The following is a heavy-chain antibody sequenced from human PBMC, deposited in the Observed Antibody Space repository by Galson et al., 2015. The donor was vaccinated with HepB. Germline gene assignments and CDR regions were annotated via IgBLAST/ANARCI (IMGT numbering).Heavy chain of an antibody. J-gene: IGHJ4*02. CDR1: GGTFSSYP. D-gene: IGHD2-15*01. CDR2: IIPLLGTT. Sequence: SVKVSCKASGGTFSSYPITWVRQALGQGLEWLGRIIPLLGTTKYSQKSQDRVTITADKSTGTAYMELTDLTSEDTAIYYCARVGGRGHTFDYWGQGTQVTVSS. V-gene: IGHV1-69*08. CDR3: ARVGGRGHTFDY.